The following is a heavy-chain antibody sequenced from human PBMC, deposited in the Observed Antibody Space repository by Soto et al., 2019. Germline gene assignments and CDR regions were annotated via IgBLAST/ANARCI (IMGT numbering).Heavy chain of an antibody. CDR3: ARWGSDDFWSGYLKNWFDP. D-gene: IGHD3-3*01. J-gene: IGHJ5*02. CDR1: GGSISSRSYY. Sequence: SETLSLTCIVSGGSISSRSYYWGWIRQPPGKGLEWIGSIYYSGSPYYNPSLESRVTISVDTSKNQFSLKLSSVTAADTAVYYCARWGSDDFWSGYLKNWFDPWGRGTLVTVSS. V-gene: IGHV4-39*01. CDR2: IYYSGSP.